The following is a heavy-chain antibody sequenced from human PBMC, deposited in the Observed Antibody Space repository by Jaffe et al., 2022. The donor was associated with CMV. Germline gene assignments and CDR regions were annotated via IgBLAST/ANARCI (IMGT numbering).Heavy chain of an antibody. CDR3: AKDLVVVAGGYYGMDV. CDR1: GFTFDDYA. V-gene: IGHV3-9*01. J-gene: IGHJ6*02. Sequence: EVQLVESGGGLVQPGRSLRLSCAASGFTFDDYAMHWVRQAPGKGLEWVSGISWNSGSIGYADSVKGRFTISRDNAKNSLYLQMNSLRAEDTALYYCAKDLVVVAGGYYGMDVWGQGTTVTVSS. D-gene: IGHD2-21*01. CDR2: ISWNSGSI.